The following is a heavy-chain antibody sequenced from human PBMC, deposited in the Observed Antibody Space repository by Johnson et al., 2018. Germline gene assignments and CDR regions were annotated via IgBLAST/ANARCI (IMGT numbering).Heavy chain of an antibody. J-gene: IGHJ3*02. CDR3: ARDESSGGSAFDI. CDR1: GFTFSSYS. Sequence: VQLVESGGGLVKPGGSLRLSCAASGFTFSSYSMNWVRQAPGKGLEWVSSISSSSSYIYYADSVKGRFTISRDNAKNSPYLQINSLRGEDTAVFYCARDESSGGSAFDIWGQGTMVTVSS. D-gene: IGHD3-22*01. CDR2: ISSSSSYI. V-gene: IGHV3-21*01.